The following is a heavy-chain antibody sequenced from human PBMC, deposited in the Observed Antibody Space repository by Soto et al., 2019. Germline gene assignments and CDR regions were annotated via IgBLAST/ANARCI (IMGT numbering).Heavy chain of an antibody. V-gene: IGHV1-18*01. J-gene: IGHJ4*02. Sequence: ASVKVSCKASGYTFTSYGISWVRQAPGQGLEWMGWISAYNGNTNYAQKLQGRVTMTTDTSTSTAYMELRSLRSDDTAVYYCARTMSVYGSGSHFDYWGQGTLVTVS. CDR1: GYTFTSYG. CDR3: ARTMSVYGSGSHFDY. CDR2: ISAYNGNT. D-gene: IGHD3-10*01.